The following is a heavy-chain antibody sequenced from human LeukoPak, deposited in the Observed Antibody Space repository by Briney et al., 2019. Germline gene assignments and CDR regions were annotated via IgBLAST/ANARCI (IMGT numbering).Heavy chain of an antibody. CDR3: AKEGRLWGSGREDAFDI. CDR2: ISGSGGST. Sequence: GGSLRLSCAASGFTFSSYSMSWVRQAPGKWLEWVSAISGSGGSTYHADSGKGRFTISRDNSKNTLYLQMNSLGAEDRAVYYCAKEGRLWGSGREDAFDIWGQGTMVTVSS. J-gene: IGHJ3*02. CDR1: GFTFSSYS. D-gene: IGHD3-10*01. V-gene: IGHV3-23*01.